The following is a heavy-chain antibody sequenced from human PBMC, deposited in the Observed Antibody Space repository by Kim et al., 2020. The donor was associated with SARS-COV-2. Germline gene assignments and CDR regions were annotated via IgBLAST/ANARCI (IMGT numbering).Heavy chain of an antibody. Sequence: ASVKVSCKASGYTFTTNPINWVRQAPGQGLEWMGWISVYNGNTNYAQKFQGRVTMTTDTSTNTAYMELRSLTSDDTAVYYCARVGVRPTYFDYGGQGTLVTVPS. CDR1: GYTFTTNP. J-gene: IGHJ4*02. V-gene: IGHV1-18*04. CDR3: ARVGVRPTYFDY. D-gene: IGHD3-3*01. CDR2: ISVYNGNT.